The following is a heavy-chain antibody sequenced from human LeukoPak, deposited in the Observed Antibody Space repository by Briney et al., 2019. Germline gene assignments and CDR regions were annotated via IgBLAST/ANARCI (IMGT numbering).Heavy chain of an antibody. CDR2: IYYSGST. CDR3: ARLKATVSIHAYFDS. CDR1: GGSFSSYY. Sequence: SETLSLTCAVYGGSFSSYYWSWIRQPPGKGLEWIGYIYYSGSTNYNPSLKSRVTISVDTSKIQFSLELTSVTAADTAVYYCARLKATVSIHAYFDSWGRGTLVTVSS. D-gene: IGHD4-17*01. V-gene: IGHV4-59*01. J-gene: IGHJ4*02.